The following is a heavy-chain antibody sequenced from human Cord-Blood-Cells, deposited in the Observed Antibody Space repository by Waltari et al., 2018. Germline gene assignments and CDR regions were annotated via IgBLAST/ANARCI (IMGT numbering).Heavy chain of an antibody. CDR3: ARGWGSDY. J-gene: IGHJ4*02. Sequence: QVQLQESGPGLVKPSETLSLTCTVPGGSISSYYWSWIRQPPGKGLEWIGYIYYSGSTNYNPSLKSRVTISVDTSKNQFSLKLSSVTAADTAVYYCARGWGSDYWGQGTLVTVSS. CDR1: GGSISSYY. CDR2: IYYSGST. V-gene: IGHV4-59*01. D-gene: IGHD7-27*01.